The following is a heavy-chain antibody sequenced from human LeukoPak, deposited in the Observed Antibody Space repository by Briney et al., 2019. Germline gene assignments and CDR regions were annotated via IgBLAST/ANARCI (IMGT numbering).Heavy chain of an antibody. CDR1: GFTFRDYY. J-gene: IGHJ3*02. CDR2: ISNSVGSRI. CDR3: VRAFNDAFDI. V-gene: IGHV3-11*04. Sequence: GGSLRLFCAASGFTFRDYYMGWIRQAPGKGLEWVSYISNSVGSRIYNADTVKGRFTISRDNTKNSLYLQMNSLRAEDTAVYYCVRAFNDAFDIWGRGTMVTVSS.